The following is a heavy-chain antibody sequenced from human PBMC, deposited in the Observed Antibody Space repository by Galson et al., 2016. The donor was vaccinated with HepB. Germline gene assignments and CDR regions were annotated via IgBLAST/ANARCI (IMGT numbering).Heavy chain of an antibody. CDR2: TYYRSKWYN. CDR3: ARDPGVYSYGLDTFDI. CDR1: GDSVSTDSAA. D-gene: IGHD5-18*01. V-gene: IGHV6-1*01. Sequence: CAISGDSVSTDSAAWNWIRQSPSRGLEWLGRTYYRSKWYNDYAVSVRSRITIDPDTSKNEFSLHLNSVTSEDTAVYFCARDPGVYSYGLDTFDIWGQGTMVTVSS. J-gene: IGHJ3*02.